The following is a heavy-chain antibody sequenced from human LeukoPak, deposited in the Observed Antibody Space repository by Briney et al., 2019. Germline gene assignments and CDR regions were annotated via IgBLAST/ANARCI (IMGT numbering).Heavy chain of an antibody. J-gene: IGHJ4*02. V-gene: IGHV4-59*01. D-gene: IGHD3-3*01. CDR3: ARGTYYDFWSGYYPFDY. Sequence: SETLSLTCTVSGGSISSYYWSWIRQPPGMGLEWIGYIYYSGSTNYNPSLKSRVTISVDTSKNQFSLKLSSVTAADTAVYYCARGTYYDFWSGYYPFDYWGQGTLVTVSS. CDR2: IYYSGST. CDR1: GGSISSYY.